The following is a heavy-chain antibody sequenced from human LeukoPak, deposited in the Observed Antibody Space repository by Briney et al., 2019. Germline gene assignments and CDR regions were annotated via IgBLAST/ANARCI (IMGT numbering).Heavy chain of an antibody. V-gene: IGHV4-59*01. CDR3: ATYLIAAAGNWFDP. D-gene: IGHD6-13*01. Sequence: ASETLSLTCTVSGGSISSFYWSWIRQPPGKGLEWIGYIYYSGSTNYNPSLKSRVTISVDTSKNQFSLKLSSVTAADTAVYYCATYLIAAAGNWFDPWGQGTLVTVSS. CDR1: GGSISSFY. J-gene: IGHJ5*02. CDR2: IYYSGST.